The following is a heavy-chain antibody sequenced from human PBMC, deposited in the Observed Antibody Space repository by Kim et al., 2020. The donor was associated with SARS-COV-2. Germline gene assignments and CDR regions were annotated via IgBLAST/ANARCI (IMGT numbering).Heavy chain of an antibody. V-gene: IGHV3-30*18. Sequence: GGSLRLSCAASGFTFSSYGMHWVRQAPGKGLEWVAVISYDGSNKYYADSVKGRFTISRDNSKNTLYLQMNSLRAEDTAVYYCAKDRGDCSGGSCYGNYY. D-gene: IGHD2-15*01. CDR1: GFTFSSYG. CDR2: ISYDGSNK. CDR3: AKDRGDCSGGSCYGNYY. J-gene: IGHJ6*01.